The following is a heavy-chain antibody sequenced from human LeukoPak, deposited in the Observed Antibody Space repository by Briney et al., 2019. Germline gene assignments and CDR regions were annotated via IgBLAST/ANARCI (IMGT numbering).Heavy chain of an antibody. CDR3: AKGTQRGSSGWGYFFDQ. CDR1: GFTFDDYA. D-gene: IGHD6-19*01. J-gene: IGHJ4*02. V-gene: IGHV3-9*01. Sequence: PGGSLRLSCAASGFTFDDYAMHWVRQAPGKGLEWVSGINWNSGSIDYAGSVKGRFTISRDNAMNSLYLQMNTLRPEDTALYYCAKGTQRGSSGWGYFFDQWGQGTLVTVSS. CDR2: INWNSGSI.